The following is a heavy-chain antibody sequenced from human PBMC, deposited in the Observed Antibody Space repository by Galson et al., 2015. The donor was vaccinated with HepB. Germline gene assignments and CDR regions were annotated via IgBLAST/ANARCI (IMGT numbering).Heavy chain of an antibody. CDR1: GGSISSGSYY. Sequence: LSLTCTVSGGSISSGSYYWSWIRQPAGKGLEWIGRIYTSGSTNYNPSLKSRVTMSVDTSKNQFSLKLSSVTAADTAVYYCARDSPYDFWSGYYISSGQRWYFDLWGRGTLVTVSS. CDR3: ARDSPYDFWSGYYISSGQRWYFDL. V-gene: IGHV4-61*02. D-gene: IGHD3-3*01. CDR2: IYTSGST. J-gene: IGHJ2*01.